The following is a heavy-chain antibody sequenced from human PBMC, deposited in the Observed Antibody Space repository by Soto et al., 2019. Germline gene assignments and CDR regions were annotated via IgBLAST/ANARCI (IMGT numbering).Heavy chain of an antibody. CDR2: IKSRTDGGTA. Sequence: EVRLVESGGDLVEPGGSLRLSCAASGFTFNNAWRSWVRQAPGKGLEWVGRIKSRTDGGTADYAAPVKGRFTISRDDSKNTLFLQMNSLKTEDTAMYYCTTNRYNWGQGTLVTVSS. V-gene: IGHV3-15*01. CDR3: TTNRYN. D-gene: IGHD1-1*01. J-gene: IGHJ4*02. CDR1: GFTFNNAW.